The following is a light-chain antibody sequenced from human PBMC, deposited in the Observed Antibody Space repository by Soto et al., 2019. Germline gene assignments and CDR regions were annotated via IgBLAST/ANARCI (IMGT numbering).Light chain of an antibody. J-gene: IGKJ5*01. CDR2: TAS. CDR3: QQCDTTPIT. Sequence: ESPMCQSPPALSPSVEGIVTITCRASQSISGYLNWYQQKPGRAPKLLIYTASSLQSGVPSRFSGSGSGTDFTLTISRLQPEDFATYHCQQCDTTPITFGQGTRLEIK. CDR1: QSISGY. V-gene: IGKV1-39*01.